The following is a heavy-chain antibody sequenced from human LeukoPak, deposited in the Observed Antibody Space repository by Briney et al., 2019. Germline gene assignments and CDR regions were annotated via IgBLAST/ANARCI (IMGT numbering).Heavy chain of an antibody. J-gene: IGHJ5*02. CDR3: ARLEGKVAASNCFDP. Sequence: PSETLSLTCAVSGGSISRYYWSWIRQPPGKGLEWIGYIYYSGSTNYNPSLKSRVTISVDTSKNQFSLKLSSVTAADTAVYYCARLEGKVAASNCFDPWGQGTPVTVSS. V-gene: IGHV4-59*08. D-gene: IGHD2-15*01. CDR2: IYYSGST. CDR1: GGSISRYY.